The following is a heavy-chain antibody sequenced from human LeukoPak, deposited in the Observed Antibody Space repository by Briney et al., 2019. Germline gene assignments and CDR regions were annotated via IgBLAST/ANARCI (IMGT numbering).Heavy chain of an antibody. V-gene: IGHV4-39*01. CDR1: GGSISSSSYY. CDR2: IYYSGST. D-gene: IGHD3-9*01. Sequence: PSETLSPTCTVSGGSISSSSYYWGWIRQPPGKGLEWIGSIYYSGSTYYNPSLKSRVTISVDTSKNQFSLKLSSMTAADTAVYYCAVDNYDILTGSTGFDYWGQGTLVTVSS. CDR3: AVDNYDILTGSTGFDY. J-gene: IGHJ4*02.